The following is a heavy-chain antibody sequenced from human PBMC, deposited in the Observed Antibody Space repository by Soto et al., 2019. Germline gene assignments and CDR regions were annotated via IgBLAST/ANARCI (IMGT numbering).Heavy chain of an antibody. D-gene: IGHD6-6*01. Sequence: ASVKGSCKASGYTFTGYYMHWVRQAPGQGLEWMGWINPNSGGTNYAQKFQGWVTMTRDTSISTAYMELSRLRSDDTAVYYCAREIAARGSRPLLSYYYYGMDVWGQGTTVTVSS. CDR3: AREIAARGSRPLLSYYYYGMDV. J-gene: IGHJ6*02. CDR1: GYTFTGYY. CDR2: INPNSGGT. V-gene: IGHV1-2*04.